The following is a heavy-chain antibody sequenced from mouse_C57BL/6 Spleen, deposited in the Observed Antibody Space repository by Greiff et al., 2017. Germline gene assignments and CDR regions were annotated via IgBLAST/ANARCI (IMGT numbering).Heavy chain of an antibody. J-gene: IGHJ4*01. D-gene: IGHD3-1*01. V-gene: IGHV1-53*01. CDR3: ARGTGRDAMDY. CDR1: GYTFTSYW. CDR2: FNPSNGGT. Sequence: QVQLQQPGTELVKPGASVKLSCKASGYTFTSYWMHWVKQRPGQGLEWIGNFNPSNGGTNYNEKFKSKATLTVDKSSSAAYMQLSSLTSEDSAVYYCARGTGRDAMDYWGQGTSVTVSS.